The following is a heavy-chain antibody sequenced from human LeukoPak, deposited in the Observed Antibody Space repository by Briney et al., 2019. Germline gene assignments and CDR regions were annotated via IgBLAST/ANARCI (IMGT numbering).Heavy chain of an antibody. D-gene: IGHD4-17*01. J-gene: IGHJ6*02. CDR2: TIPILGIA. Sequence: SVKVSCKASGGTFSSYAISWVRQAPGQGLEWMGRTIPILGIANYAQKFQGRVTITADKSTSTAYMELSSLRSEDTAVYYCARGVYTVTTSYYYYYGMDVWGQGTTVTVSS. V-gene: IGHV1-69*04. CDR3: ARGVYTVTTSYYYYYGMDV. CDR1: GGTFSSYA.